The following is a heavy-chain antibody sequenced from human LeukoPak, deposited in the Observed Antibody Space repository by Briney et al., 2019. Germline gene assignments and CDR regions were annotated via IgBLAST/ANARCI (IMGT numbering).Heavy chain of an antibody. J-gene: IGHJ4*02. V-gene: IGHV4-39*07. D-gene: IGHD6-13*01. Sequence: SETLSLTCTVSGNSISTNNYYWGWIRQPPGKGLEWIGEINHSGSTNYNPSLKSRVTISVDTSKNQFSLKLSSVTAADTAVYYWARVFAGYSSRRLITQNYWGPGTLVTVSS. CDR2: INHSGST. CDR3: ARVFAGYSSRRLITQNY. CDR1: GNSISTNNYY.